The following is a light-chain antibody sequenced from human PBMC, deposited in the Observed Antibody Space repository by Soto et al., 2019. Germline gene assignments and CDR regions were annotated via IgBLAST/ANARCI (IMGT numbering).Light chain of an antibody. V-gene: IGKV1-9*01. CDR3: QQVNRYPFT. CDR1: QGISSF. Sequence: DIQLTQSPPYLSASVGDRVTIICRASQGISSFLAWYQQKRGRAPKLLVYGASTVERGVPSRFSGSGSGAEFTLTISSLKPEDFATYYCQQVNRYPFTFGPGTRVDIK. CDR2: GAS. J-gene: IGKJ3*01.